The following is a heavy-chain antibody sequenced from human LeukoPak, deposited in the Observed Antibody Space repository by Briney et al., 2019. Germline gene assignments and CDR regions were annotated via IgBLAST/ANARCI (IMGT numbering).Heavy chain of an antibody. CDR1: GFTFSSYA. CDR3: SKRFADCSGGSCLYYFDY. Sequence: GGSLRLSCAASGFTFSSYAMSWVRQAPGKGLEWVSAISGSGGSTYYADSVKGRFTISRDNSKNTLYLQMNSLRAEDTAVYYCSKRFADCSGGSCLYYFDYWGQGTLVTVSS. J-gene: IGHJ4*02. D-gene: IGHD2-15*01. CDR2: ISGSGGST. V-gene: IGHV3-23*01.